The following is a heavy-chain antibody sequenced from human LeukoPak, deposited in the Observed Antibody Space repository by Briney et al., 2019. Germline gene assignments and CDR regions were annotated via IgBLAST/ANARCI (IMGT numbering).Heavy chain of an antibody. CDR2: IYSGDSGVST. V-gene: IGHV3-53*04. J-gene: IGHJ6*02. CDR1: GFSVSNTY. CDR3: ARSAARLRYYYAMDV. D-gene: IGHD6-6*01. Sequence: GGSLRLSCAASGFSVSNTYMSWVRQAPGKGLEWVSVIYSGDSGVSTYYADSVKGRFTISRHNSKNTLYLQMSSLRAEDTAVYFCARSAARLRYYYAMDVWGQGTTVSVCS.